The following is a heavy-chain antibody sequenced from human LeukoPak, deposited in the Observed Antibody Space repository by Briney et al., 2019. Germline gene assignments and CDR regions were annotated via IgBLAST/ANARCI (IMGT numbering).Heavy chain of an antibody. CDR1: GYTFTGYY. V-gene: IGHV1-2*02. CDR3: ARKGSTPRRWFDP. CDR2: INPNSGGT. D-gene: IGHD6-13*01. J-gene: IGHJ5*02. Sequence: VASVTVSRKASGYTFTGYYMHWVRQAPGQGLEWMGWINPNSGGTNYAQKFQGRVTMTRDTSISTAYMELSRLRSDDTAVYYCARKGSTPRRWFDPWGQGTLVTVSS.